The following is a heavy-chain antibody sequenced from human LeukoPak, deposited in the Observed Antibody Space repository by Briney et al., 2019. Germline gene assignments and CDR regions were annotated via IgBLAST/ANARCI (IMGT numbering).Heavy chain of an antibody. CDR2: IIPIFGTA. Sequence: ASVKVSCKASGGTFISYAISWVRQPPGQGLEWMGGIIPIFGTANYTQKFQGKVTITADESTSTADKELSKLRSKGTAVYYCARSGVAENDYWGRGTLVTVSS. J-gene: IGHJ4*02. CDR1: GGTFISYA. V-gene: IGHV1-69*13. D-gene: IGHD3-10*01. CDR3: ARSGVAENDY.